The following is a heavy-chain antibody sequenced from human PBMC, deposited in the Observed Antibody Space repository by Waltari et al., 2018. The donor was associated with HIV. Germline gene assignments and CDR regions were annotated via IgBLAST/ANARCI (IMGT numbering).Heavy chain of an antibody. Sequence: QVQLQQWGAGLLEPSETLSLTCAVYGGSFSGHYWPWLRQPPGKGLEWLGEVNYDDVTNYTPSLKSRLSIALDTSKNQFSLRLKSMTAADTAMYYCARGSYYYNHSEHYSSFLPSNYFDSWGQGTQVTVYS. D-gene: IGHD3-22*01. CDR1: GGSFSGHY. V-gene: IGHV4-34*02. CDR3: ARGSYYYNHSEHYSSFLPSNYFDS. CDR2: VNYDDVT. J-gene: IGHJ4*02.